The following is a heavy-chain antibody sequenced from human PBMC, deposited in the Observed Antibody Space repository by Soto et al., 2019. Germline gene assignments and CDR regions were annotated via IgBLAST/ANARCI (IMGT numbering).Heavy chain of an antibody. Sequence: PSGSLSISCAVCRGVVSSGGYSWSWIRQPPGTGLEWIGYIYHSGSTYYNPSLKSRVTISVDRSKNQFSLKLSSVTAADTAVYYCARTYYYDSSGYLSYFDYWGQGTLVTVSS. CDR1: RGVVSSGGYS. D-gene: IGHD3-22*01. CDR2: IYHSGST. V-gene: IGHV4-30-2*01. J-gene: IGHJ4*02. CDR3: ARTYYYDSSGYLSYFDY.